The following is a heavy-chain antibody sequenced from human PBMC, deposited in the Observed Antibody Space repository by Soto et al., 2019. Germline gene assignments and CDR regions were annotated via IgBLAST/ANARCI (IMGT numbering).Heavy chain of an antibody. Sequence: PGGSLRLSCAASGFTFSSYEMNWVRQAPGKGLEWLSYINTGGTTIYYADSVKGRFTISRDDAKNSLFLQMNSLRVEDTAVYYCARDRDSGGWYAAFGYWGLGTLVTVSS. CDR1: GFTFSSYE. D-gene: IGHD6-19*01. V-gene: IGHV3-48*03. J-gene: IGHJ4*02. CDR2: INTGGTTI. CDR3: ARDRDSGGWYAAFGY.